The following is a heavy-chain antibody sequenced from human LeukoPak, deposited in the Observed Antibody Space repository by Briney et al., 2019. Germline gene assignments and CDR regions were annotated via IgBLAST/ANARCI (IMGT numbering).Heavy chain of an antibody. J-gene: IGHJ4*02. CDR2: INRDGSRT. CDR1: GFTFSNHW. D-gene: IGHD3-9*01. Sequence: GGSLRLSCAASGFTFSNHWMHWVRQAPGKGLMWVSRINRDGSRTDYADSVKGRFTISRDDAKNTLYLQVNSLRAEDTAVYYCARGGYDILAGYYTDFDYWGQGTLVTVSS. V-gene: IGHV3-74*01. CDR3: ARGGYDILAGYYTDFDY.